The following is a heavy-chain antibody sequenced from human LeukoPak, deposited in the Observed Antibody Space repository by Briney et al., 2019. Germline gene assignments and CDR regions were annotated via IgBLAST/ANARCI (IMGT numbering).Heavy chain of an antibody. Sequence: PGGSLRLSCAASGFTFSSYAMHWVRQAPGKGLEWVAVISYDGSNKYYADSVKGRFTISRDNSKNTLYLQMNSLRAEDTAVYYCARGIHLGARPKNDYWGQGTLVTVSS. CDR1: GFTFSSYA. D-gene: IGHD1-26*01. CDR2: ISYDGSNK. J-gene: IGHJ4*02. V-gene: IGHV3-30-3*01. CDR3: ARGIHLGARPKNDY.